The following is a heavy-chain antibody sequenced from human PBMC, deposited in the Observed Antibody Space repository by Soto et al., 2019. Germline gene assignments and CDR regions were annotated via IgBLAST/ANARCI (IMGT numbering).Heavy chain of an antibody. CDR2: ISYDGSNK. CDR3: AKDQGDYLFDY. J-gene: IGHJ4*02. Sequence: LRLSCAASGFTFSSYGMHWVRQAPGKGLEWVAVISYDGSNKYYADSVKGRFTISRDNSKNTLYLQMNSLRAEDTAVYYCAKDQGDYLFDYWGQGTLVTVSS. CDR1: GFTFSSYG. D-gene: IGHD2-21*01. V-gene: IGHV3-30*18.